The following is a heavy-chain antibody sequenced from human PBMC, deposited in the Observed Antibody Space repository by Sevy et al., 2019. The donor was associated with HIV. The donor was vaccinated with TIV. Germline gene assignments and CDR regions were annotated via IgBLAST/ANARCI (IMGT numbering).Heavy chain of an antibody. CDR3: ARRIAVAGTGGMEDY. J-gene: IGHJ4*02. CDR2: IYPGDSDT. V-gene: IGHV5-51*03. Sequence: KQRESLKISCKGSGYSFTSYWIGWVRQMPGKGLEWMGIIYPGDSDTRYSPSFQGQVTISADKSISTAYLQWSSLKASDTAMYYCARRIAVAGTGGMEDYWGQGTLVTVSS. D-gene: IGHD6-19*01. CDR1: GYSFTSYW.